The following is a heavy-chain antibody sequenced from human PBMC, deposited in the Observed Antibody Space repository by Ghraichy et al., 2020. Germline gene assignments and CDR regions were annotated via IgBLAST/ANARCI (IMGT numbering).Heavy chain of an antibody. V-gene: IGHV4-59*11. J-gene: IGHJ3*02. CDR2: SHYSGST. CDR1: GGSISSPY. D-gene: IGHD2-15*01. CDR3: AKGRLRSALDI. Sequence: SETLSLTCTVSGGSISSPYCGWIRQPPGKGLEWIGFSHYSGSTNSNPSLKSRVTISIDTSQNQFSLKLTSVTAADTAVYYCAKGRLRSALDIWGPGTMVTVSS.